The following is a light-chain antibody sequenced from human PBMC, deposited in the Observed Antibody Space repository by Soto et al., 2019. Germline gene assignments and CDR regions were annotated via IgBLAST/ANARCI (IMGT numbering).Light chain of an antibody. CDR1: QSISNY. J-gene: IGKJ1*01. CDR3: QQSYSTPWT. CDR2: AAS. Sequence: DIQITQAPSSLSASVGDRVTITCRASQSISNYLNWYQQNPGKAPKVLIYAASSLQSGVPSRFSGSGSGTDFTLTISSLQPEDFATYYCQQSYSTPWTFGQGTKV. V-gene: IGKV1-39*01.